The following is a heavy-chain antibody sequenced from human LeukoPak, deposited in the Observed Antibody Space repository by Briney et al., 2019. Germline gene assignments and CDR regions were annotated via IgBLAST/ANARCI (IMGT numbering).Heavy chain of an antibody. J-gene: IGHJ4*02. Sequence: GASVKVSCKASGYTFTSYDINWVRQATGQGLEWMGWMNPNSGNTGYAQKFQGRVTMTRDTSISTAYMELSRLRSDDTAVYYCAREMWNWNYGSSVPGADYWGQGTLVTVSS. CDR1: GYTFTSYD. CDR3: AREMWNWNYGSSVPGADY. D-gene: IGHD1-7*01. V-gene: IGHV1-8*01. CDR2: MNPNSGNT.